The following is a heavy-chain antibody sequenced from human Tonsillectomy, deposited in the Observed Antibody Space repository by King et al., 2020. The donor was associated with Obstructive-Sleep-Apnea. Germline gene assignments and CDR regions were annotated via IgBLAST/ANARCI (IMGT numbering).Heavy chain of an antibody. J-gene: IGHJ5*01. CDR1: GYTFSTYY. V-gene: IGHV1-46*01. CDR2: INPSDDTR. D-gene: IGHD1-20*01. CDR3: ARESISGGGGWFDS. Sequence: VQLVESGAEVAKPGASVKISCKTCGYTFSTYYIHWVRQAPGQGLEWIGAINPSDDTRSHKQRFQGRITTTIDTSTSTVYLELRRLRSEDTAVYYCARESISGGGGWFDSWGQGTLVTVSS.